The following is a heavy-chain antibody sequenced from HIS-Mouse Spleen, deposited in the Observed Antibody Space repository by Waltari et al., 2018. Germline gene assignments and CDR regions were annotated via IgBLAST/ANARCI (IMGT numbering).Heavy chain of an antibody. Sequence: EVQLVESGGGLVQPGGSLRLSWAASGFTFSSYWMSWVRQAPGKGLEWVANIKQDGSEKYYVDSVKGRFTISRDNAKNSLYLQMNSLRAEDTAVYYCARGNYYDSSGYYRDWYFDLWGRGTLVTVSS. CDR2: IKQDGSEK. CDR1: GFTFSSYW. V-gene: IGHV3-7*01. CDR3: ARGNYYDSSGYYRDWYFDL. D-gene: IGHD3-22*01. J-gene: IGHJ2*01.